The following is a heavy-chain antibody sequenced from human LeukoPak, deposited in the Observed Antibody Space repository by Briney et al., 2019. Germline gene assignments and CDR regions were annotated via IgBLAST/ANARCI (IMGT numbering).Heavy chain of an antibody. J-gene: IGHJ5*02. CDR3: ARDRHGSGSAHSFDP. Sequence: SETLSLTCTVSGGSIVGSSYYWSWIRQPPGKGLEWIAYIHYSGSTNYNPSLKSRVTISVDTSKNQFSLKLNSVTAADTAVYYCARDRHGSGSAHSFDPWGQGTLVTVSS. CDR2: IHYSGST. D-gene: IGHD3-10*01. V-gene: IGHV4-61*01. CDR1: GGSIVGSSYY.